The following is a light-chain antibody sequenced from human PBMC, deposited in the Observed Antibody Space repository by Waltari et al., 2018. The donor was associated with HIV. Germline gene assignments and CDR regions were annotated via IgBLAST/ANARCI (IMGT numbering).Light chain of an antibody. V-gene: IGKV2-28*01. CDR2: LAS. CDR3: MQALQNPLT. CDR1: QSRHDNHGYNY. Sequence: DIVMTQSLLSLPVTAGELASICCASSQSRHDNHGYNYLDWYVQNPGQSPQLLIYLASNRASGVPEKFSASGLGTDCTLTISRVEAEEVGVYYCMQALQNPLTFGGGTKVEI. J-gene: IGKJ4*01.